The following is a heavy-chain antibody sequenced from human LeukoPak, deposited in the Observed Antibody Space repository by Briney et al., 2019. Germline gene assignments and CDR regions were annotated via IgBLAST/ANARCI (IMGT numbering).Heavy chain of an antibody. CDR3: ARDFYDNDDYGYYFDS. J-gene: IGHJ4*02. V-gene: IGHV3-21*01. CDR1: GFTFSSYN. D-gene: IGHD4-17*01. Sequence: GGSLRLSCAASGFTFSSYNMNWVRQAPGKGLGWVSSISASSSHMYYADSVKGRFTISRENAKNSLYLEMNSLRAEDTAVYYCARDFYDNDDYGYYFDSWGQGTLATVSS. CDR2: ISASSSHM.